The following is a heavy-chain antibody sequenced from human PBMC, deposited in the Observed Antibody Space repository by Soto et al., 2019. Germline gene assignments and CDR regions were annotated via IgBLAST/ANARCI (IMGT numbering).Heavy chain of an antibody. CDR1: GGSIRSGGYF. CDR2: IYYNSGRT. J-gene: IGHJ6*02. CDR3: TKEKPLPYNSKSGKSYYGLDV. V-gene: IGHV4-31*08. Sequence: QVQLQESGPGLVKPSQTLSLTCIVSGGSIRSGGYFWSWIRQHPGKGLEWIGNIYYNSGRTYYTPSLKSRVSNGVNGSKKQFPLDLGVLTAADHAVYFRTKEKPLPYNSKSGKSYYGLDVWGQGTTVIVS. D-gene: IGHD1-20*01.